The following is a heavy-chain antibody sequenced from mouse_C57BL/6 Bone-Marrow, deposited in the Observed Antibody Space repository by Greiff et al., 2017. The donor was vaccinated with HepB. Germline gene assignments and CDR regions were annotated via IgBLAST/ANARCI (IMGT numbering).Heavy chain of an antibody. J-gene: IGHJ4*01. Sequence: DVMLVESGGGLVQPGESLKLSCESNEYEFPSHDMSWVRKTPEKRLELVAAINSDGGSTYYPDTMERRFIISRDNTKKTLYLQMSSLRSEDTALYYCARHGGYYGSSYNAMDYWGQGTSVTVSS. CDR3: ARHGGYYGSSYNAMDY. V-gene: IGHV5-2*01. D-gene: IGHD1-1*01. CDR2: INSDGGST. CDR1: EYEFPSHD.